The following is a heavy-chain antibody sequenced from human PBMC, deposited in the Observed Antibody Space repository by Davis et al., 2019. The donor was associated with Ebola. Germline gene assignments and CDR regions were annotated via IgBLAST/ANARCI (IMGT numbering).Heavy chain of an antibody. D-gene: IGHD3-3*01. Sequence: SETLSLTCTASGGSIISSSSYWGWLRQPPRKGLEWIGSIYYSGITYYNPSLKSRVTISVDTSKNQFSLKLRSVTAADTAVYYCARQGWSGYSLRHWLDPWGRGTLVTVSS. CDR2: IYYSGIT. CDR1: GGSIISSSSY. CDR3: ARQGWSGYSLRHWLDP. V-gene: IGHV4-39*01. J-gene: IGHJ5*02.